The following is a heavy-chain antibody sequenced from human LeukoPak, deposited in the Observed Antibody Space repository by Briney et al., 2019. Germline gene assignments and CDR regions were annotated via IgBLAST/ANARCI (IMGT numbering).Heavy chain of an antibody. Sequence: SETLSLTCTVSGGSIRSSSYYWGWIRQPPGKGLEWIGSIYFSGSTYYNPSLKSRVTISVDTSKNQFSLKLSSVTAADTAVYYCARRTHPEVIADFWGQGTLVIVSS. CDR1: GGSIRSSSYY. J-gene: IGHJ4*02. CDR2: IYFSGST. CDR3: ARRTHPEVIADF. D-gene: IGHD3-22*01. V-gene: IGHV4-39*07.